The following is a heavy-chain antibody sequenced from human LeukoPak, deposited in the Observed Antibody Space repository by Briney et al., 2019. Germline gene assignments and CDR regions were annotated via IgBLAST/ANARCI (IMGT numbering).Heavy chain of an antibody. CDR2: ISSSGSTI. CDR3: AREYSYGPEYYFDY. CDR1: GFTFSSYE. D-gene: IGHD5-18*01. Sequence: GGSLRLSCAASGFTFSSYEMNWVRQAPGKGLEWASYISSSGSTIYYADSVKGRFTISRDNAKNSLYLQMNSLRAEDTAVYYCAREYSYGPEYYFDYWGQGTLVTVSS. V-gene: IGHV3-48*03. J-gene: IGHJ4*02.